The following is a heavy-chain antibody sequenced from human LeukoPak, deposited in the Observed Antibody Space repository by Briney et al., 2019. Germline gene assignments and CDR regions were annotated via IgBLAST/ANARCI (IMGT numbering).Heavy chain of an antibody. CDR3: VRSGSYPKAFDI. CDR1: GYTFTSYG. D-gene: IGHD1-26*01. J-gene: IGHJ3*02. CDR2: ISAYNGNT. Sequence: ASVKVSCKASGYTFTSYGISWVRQAPGQGLEWMGWISAYNGNTNYAQKLQGRVTMATDTSTSTAYMELRSLRSEDADVYYCVRSGSYPKAFDIWGQGTMVTVSS. V-gene: IGHV1-18*01.